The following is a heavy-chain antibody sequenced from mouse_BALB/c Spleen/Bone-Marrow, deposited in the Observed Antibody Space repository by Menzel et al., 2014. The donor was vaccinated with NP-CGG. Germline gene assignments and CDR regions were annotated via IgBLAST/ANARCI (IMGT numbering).Heavy chain of an antibody. CDR3: ARGGSSYGWYFDV. V-gene: IGHV14-3*02. D-gene: IGHD1-1*01. CDR1: GFNIKDTY. J-gene: IGHJ1*01. Sequence: EVKLMESGAELVKPGASVKLSCTASGFNIKDTYMHWVKQRPEQGLEWIGRIDPANGNTKYDPKFQGKATITADTSSNTAYLQLSSLTSEDTAVYYCARGGSSYGWYFDVWGAGTTVTVSP. CDR2: IDPANGNT.